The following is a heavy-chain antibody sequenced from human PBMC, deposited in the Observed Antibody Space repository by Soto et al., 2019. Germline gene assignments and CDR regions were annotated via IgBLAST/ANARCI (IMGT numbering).Heavy chain of an antibody. Sequence: SSSXSLTCTVSVCCIISGGDYLSWIRQHPGKGLEWIGYIYYSGSTYYNPSLKSRVTISVDTSKNQFSLKLRSVTAADTAVYYCASDDYGRINDDFDIWGPGTMV. D-gene: IGHD4-17*01. CDR1: VCCIISGGDY. CDR3: ASDDYGRINDDFDI. V-gene: IGHV4-31*03. J-gene: IGHJ3*02. CDR2: IYYSGST.